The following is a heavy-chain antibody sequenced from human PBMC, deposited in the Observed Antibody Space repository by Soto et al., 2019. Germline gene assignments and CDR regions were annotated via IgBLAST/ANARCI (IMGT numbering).Heavy chain of an antibody. CDR2: IIPIIGII. CDR3: AGGNDLPYYYYGLDV. V-gene: IGHV1-69*02. J-gene: IGHJ6*02. CDR1: GGTFSTYT. Sequence: SVKVSCKASGGTFSTYTITWVRQAPGQGLEWMGRIIPIIGIINYAQKFQGRVTITADKFTGTAYMELTRLRSDDTAVYYCAGGNDLPYYYYGLDVWGQGTTVTVSS. D-gene: IGHD1-1*01.